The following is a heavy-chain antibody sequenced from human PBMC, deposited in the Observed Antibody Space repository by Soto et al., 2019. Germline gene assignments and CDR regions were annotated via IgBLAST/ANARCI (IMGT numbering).Heavy chain of an antibody. Sequence: GRSLRLSCAASGFTFSSYAMSWVRQAPGKGLEWVSAISGSGGSTYYADSVKGRFTISRDNSKNTLYLQMNSLRAEDTAVYYCAKDYPDGLVVVPAAPYGMDVWGQGTTVTVSS. CDR2: ISGSGGST. CDR3: AKDYPDGLVVVPAAPYGMDV. D-gene: IGHD2-2*01. J-gene: IGHJ6*02. CDR1: GFTFSSYA. V-gene: IGHV3-23*01.